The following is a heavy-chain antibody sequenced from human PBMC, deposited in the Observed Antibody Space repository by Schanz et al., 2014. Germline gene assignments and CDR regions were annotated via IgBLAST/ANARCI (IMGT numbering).Heavy chain of an antibody. V-gene: IGHV1-3*04. CDR3: ARAIGGSSVNNYFDY. CDR1: EYSFTSYC. CDR2: INTGSGDT. J-gene: IGHJ4*02. Sequence: QVHLVQSGAEVKRPGASVKVSCKASEYSFTSYCMHWVRQAPGQRLEWMGWINTGSGDTKYSQNIQGRVTITRDTSASTAYMELSMLRSEYTAVYSCARAIGGSSVNNYFDYWGQGTLVTVSS. D-gene: IGHD2-15*01.